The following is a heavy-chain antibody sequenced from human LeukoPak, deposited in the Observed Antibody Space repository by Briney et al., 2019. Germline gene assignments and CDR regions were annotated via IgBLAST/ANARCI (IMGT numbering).Heavy chain of an antibody. V-gene: IGHV3-7*01. CDR3: ARDRSPSY. CDR2: INEDGSEK. J-gene: IGHJ4*02. CDR1: GFTFSTSW. D-gene: IGHD2-15*01. Sequence: GGSLRLSCAASGFTFSTSWMTWVRQAPGKGLEWVANINEDGSEKYYVDSVKGRFTISRDNAKSSLYLRMYSLRAEDTAVYYCARDRSPSYWGQGTLVTVSS.